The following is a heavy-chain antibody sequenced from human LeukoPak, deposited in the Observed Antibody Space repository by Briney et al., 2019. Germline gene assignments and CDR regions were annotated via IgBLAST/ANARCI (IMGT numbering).Heavy chain of an antibody. J-gene: IGHJ1*01. CDR2: IFGDSDT. D-gene: IGHD1-26*01. Sequence: GESLKISCKGSGYSFTSHWIGWVRQMPGKGLEWMGIIFGDSDTRYTPSYQGQVTISVDKSISTAYLQWSSLKASDTAMYYCARREVGATSSFQYWGQGTLVTVSS. CDR3: ARREVGATSSFQY. CDR1: GYSFTSHW. V-gene: IGHV5-51*01.